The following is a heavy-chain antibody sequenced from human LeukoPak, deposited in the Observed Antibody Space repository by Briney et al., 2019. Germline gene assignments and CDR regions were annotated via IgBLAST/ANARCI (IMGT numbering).Heavy chain of an antibody. Sequence: ASVNVSCKASGGTFSSYAISWVRQAPRQGLEWMGRIIPILGIANYAQKFQGRVTITADKSTSTAYMELSSLRSEDTAVYYCARDIISYGSGSWSGMDVWGQGTTVTVSS. CDR3: ARDIISYGSGSWSGMDV. CDR2: IIPILGIA. J-gene: IGHJ6*02. D-gene: IGHD3-10*01. CDR1: GGTFSSYA. V-gene: IGHV1-69*04.